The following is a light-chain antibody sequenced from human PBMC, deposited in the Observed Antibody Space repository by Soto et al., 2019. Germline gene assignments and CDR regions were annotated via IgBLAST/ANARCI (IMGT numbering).Light chain of an antibody. J-gene: IGKJ1*01. Sequence: EIVMTQSPATLSVSPGERATLSCRASQSVSSRLAWYQQKPGQAPRLLIHDASTRATGIPARFSGSASGTEFTFTISSLQSEDFAVYYCQQYNNWPRTFGQGTKVEIK. V-gene: IGKV3-15*01. CDR3: QQYNNWPRT. CDR1: QSVSSR. CDR2: DAS.